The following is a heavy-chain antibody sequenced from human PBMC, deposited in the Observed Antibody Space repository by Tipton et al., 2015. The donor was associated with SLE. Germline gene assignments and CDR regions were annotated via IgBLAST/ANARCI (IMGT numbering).Heavy chain of an antibody. D-gene: IGHD1-26*01. J-gene: IGHJ6*02. CDR2: LSGTGGST. CDR3: AKDPSVGARSGSCDYGWGV. CDR1: GFTFSSYG. Sequence: SLRLSCAASGFTFSSYGMSWVRQAPGKGLEWVSALSGTGGSTYYADSVKGRFTISRDNSKNTLYLQMNSLRAEDTAVYYWAKDPSVGARSGSCDYGWGVWGRGLLVTVFS. V-gene: IGHV3-23*01.